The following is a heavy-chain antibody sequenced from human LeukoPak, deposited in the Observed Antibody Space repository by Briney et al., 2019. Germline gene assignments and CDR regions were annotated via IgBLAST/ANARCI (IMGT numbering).Heavy chain of an antibody. D-gene: IGHD3-3*01. CDR1: GYTFTGYY. CDR2: INPNSGGT. V-gene: IGHV1-2*02. CDR3: ARGRLVYDFWSGYYWFDP. J-gene: IGHJ5*02. Sequence: ASVKVSCKASGYTFTGYYMHWVRQAPGQGLEWMGWINPNSGGTNYGQKFQGRVTMTRDTSISTAYMELSRLRSDDTAVYYCARGRLVYDFWSGYYWFDPWGQGTLVTVSS.